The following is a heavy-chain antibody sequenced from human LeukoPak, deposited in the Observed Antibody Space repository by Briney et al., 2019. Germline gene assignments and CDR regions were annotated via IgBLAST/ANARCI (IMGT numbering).Heavy chain of an antibody. J-gene: IGHJ4*02. CDR3: AKARLRFLEWLLPDY. D-gene: IGHD3-3*01. Sequence: GGSLRLSCAASGFTFSSYAMSWVRQAPGKGLEWVSAISGSGGSTYYADSVKGRFTISRDNSKNALYLQMNSLRAEDTAVYYCAKARLRFLEWLLPDYWGQGTLVTVSS. CDR2: ISGSGGST. CDR1: GFTFSSYA. V-gene: IGHV3-23*01.